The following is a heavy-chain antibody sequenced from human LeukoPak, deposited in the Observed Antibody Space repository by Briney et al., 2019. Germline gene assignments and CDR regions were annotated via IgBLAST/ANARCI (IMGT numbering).Heavy chain of an antibody. J-gene: IGHJ5*02. CDR2: ISSSSSTI. D-gene: IGHD3-3*01. CDR1: GFTFSSYS. V-gene: IGHV3-48*01. CDR3: ARDSDDFWSGYPKTFDP. Sequence: GGSLRPSCAASGFTFSSYSMNWVRQAPGKGLEWVSYISSSSSTIYYADSVKGRFTISRDNAKNSLYLQMNSLRAEDTAVYYCARDSDDFWSGYPKTFDPWGQGTLVTVSS.